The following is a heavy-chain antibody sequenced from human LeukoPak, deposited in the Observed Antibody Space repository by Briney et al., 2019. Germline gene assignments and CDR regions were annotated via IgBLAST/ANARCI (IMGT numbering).Heavy chain of an antibody. D-gene: IGHD6-13*01. J-gene: IGHJ4*02. CDR1: GGPFSGYY. CDR3: ARGSSWYLVYFDY. CDR2: INHSGST. V-gene: IGHV4-34*01. Sequence: SETLSLTCAVYGGPFSGYYWSWIRQPPGKGLEWIGEINHSGSTNYSPSLKSRVTISVDTSKNQFSLKLSSVTAADTAVYYCARGSSWYLVYFDYWGQGTLVTVSS.